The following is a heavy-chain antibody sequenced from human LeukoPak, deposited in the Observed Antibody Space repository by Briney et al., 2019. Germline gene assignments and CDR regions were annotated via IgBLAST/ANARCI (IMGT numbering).Heavy chain of an antibody. J-gene: IGHJ6*03. CDR3: ARDLVSVLAAAHYYMDV. CDR2: ISSSSSTI. Sequence: GGTLRLSCAASGFTFSSYGMSWVRQAPGKGLEWVSYISSSSSTIYYADSVKGRFTISRDNAKNSLYLQMNSLRAEDTAVYYCARDLVSVLAAAHYYMDVWGKGTTVTVSS. V-gene: IGHV3-48*01. CDR1: GFTFSSYG. D-gene: IGHD6-13*01.